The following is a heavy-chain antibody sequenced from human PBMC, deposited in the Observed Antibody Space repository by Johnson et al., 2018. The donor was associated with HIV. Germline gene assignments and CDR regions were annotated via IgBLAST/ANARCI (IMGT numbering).Heavy chain of an antibody. CDR1: GLTLSRCD. CDR2: ISYDGSNK. Sequence: QVQLVESGGGLVKPGGSLRLSCAASGLTLSRCDMHWVRQAPGKGLEWVAIISYDGSNKYYADSVKGRFTISRDNSKNTLYLQMNSLRPEDTAVYYCARDRAIVVAYDAFDIRGQGTMVTVSS. D-gene: IGHD3-22*01. CDR3: ARDRAIVVAYDAFDI. V-gene: IGHV3-30*19. J-gene: IGHJ3*02.